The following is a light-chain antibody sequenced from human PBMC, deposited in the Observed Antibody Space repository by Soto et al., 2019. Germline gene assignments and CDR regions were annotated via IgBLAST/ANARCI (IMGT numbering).Light chain of an antibody. J-gene: IGKJ5*01. Sequence: QTSLSVSPEEKATLSCRASQSVNSKVAWYQQKPGQAPRLLIYAASTRASGIPARFSGSGSGTEFTLSISSLQTEDFAVYYCQQYNNWPPTFGQGRLLEV. CDR2: AAS. CDR3: QQYNNWPPT. V-gene: IGKV3-15*01. CDR1: QSVNSK.